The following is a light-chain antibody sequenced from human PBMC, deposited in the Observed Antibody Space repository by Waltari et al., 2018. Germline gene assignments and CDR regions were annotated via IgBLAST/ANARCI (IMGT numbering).Light chain of an antibody. CDR1: QGISSN. CDR2: AAS. J-gene: IGKJ5*01. Sequence: IQLTQSPSSLSASVGDTVTITCRASQGISSNLAWYQQKPGKAPKLLISAASTLQSGVPLRFSGSGSGTDFTLTISSLQPEDFATYYCQQLNSYPITFGQGTRLEIK. V-gene: IGKV1-9*01. CDR3: QQLNSYPIT.